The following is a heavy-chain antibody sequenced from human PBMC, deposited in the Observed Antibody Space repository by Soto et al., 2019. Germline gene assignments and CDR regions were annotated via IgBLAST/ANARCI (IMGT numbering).Heavy chain of an antibody. CDR1: GGSFSAYY. V-gene: IGHV4-34*01. CDR3: VRGLRYSGMDV. J-gene: IGHJ6*02. CDR2: IDHSGST. D-gene: IGHD2-15*01. Sequence: QVQLQQWGAGLLKPSETLSLTCAVSGGSFSAYYWTWIRQPPGRGLEWIGEIDHSGSTNYNQSLEGRVTMSIDTAKNRFSLNVTSVTAADTAVYYCVRGLRYSGMDVWGQGTTVTVS.